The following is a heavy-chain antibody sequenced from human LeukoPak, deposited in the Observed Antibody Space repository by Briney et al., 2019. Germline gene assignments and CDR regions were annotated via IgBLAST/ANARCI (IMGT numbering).Heavy chain of an antibody. D-gene: IGHD3-22*01. J-gene: IGHJ4*02. V-gene: IGHV3-30*02. Sequence: GGSLRLSCAASGCTFSSYGMHWVRQAPGKGLEWVAFIRYDGSNKYYADSVKGRFTISRDNSKNTLYLQMNSLRAEDTAVYYCAKAQGDYYDSSGYYYGFDYWGQGTLVTVSS. CDR3: AKAQGDYYDSSGYYYGFDY. CDR1: GCTFSSYG. CDR2: IRYDGSNK.